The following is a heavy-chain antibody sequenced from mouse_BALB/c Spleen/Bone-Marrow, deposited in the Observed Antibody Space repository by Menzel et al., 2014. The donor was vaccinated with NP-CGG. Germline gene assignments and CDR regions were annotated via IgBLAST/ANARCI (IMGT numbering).Heavy chain of an antibody. CDR2: SRNKAKYYTT. Sequence: EVKVVESGGGLVQPGDSLRLSCATSGFTFSDFYMEWVRQPPGKRLEWIAASRNKAKYYTTEYSASVKGRFIVSRDTSQSVLYLQMNALRAEDTAIYYCARDVGYGNYFVYWGLGTLVTVSA. J-gene: IGHJ3*01. CDR1: GFTFSDFY. D-gene: IGHD2-10*02. CDR3: ARDVGYGNYFVY. V-gene: IGHV7-1*02.